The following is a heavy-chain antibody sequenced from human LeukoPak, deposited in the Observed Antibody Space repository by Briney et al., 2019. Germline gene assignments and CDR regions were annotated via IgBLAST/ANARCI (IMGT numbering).Heavy chain of an antibody. J-gene: IGHJ6*04. V-gene: IGHV3-7*03. D-gene: IGHD2-15*01. Sequence: PGGSLRLSCAASGFTFSSYWMSWVRQAPGKGLDWVANIKQDGSEKYYVDSVKGRFTISRDNAKNSLFLQMNRLRAEDTAVYYCARDGVFPVAAATNSYYYYGMDVWGKGTTVTVSS. CDR2: IKQDGSEK. CDR3: ARDGVFPVAAATNSYYYYGMDV. CDR1: GFTFSSYW.